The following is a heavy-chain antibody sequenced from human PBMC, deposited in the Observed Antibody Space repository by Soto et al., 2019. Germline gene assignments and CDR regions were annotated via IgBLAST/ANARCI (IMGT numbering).Heavy chain of an antibody. CDR2: ISSSSSYI. J-gene: IGHJ3*02. D-gene: IGHD4-17*01. V-gene: IGHV3-21*01. CDR1: GFTFSSYS. CDR3: ARDRITVTGQDAFDI. Sequence: EVQLVESGGGVVKPGGSLRLSCAASGFTFSSYSMNWVRQAPGKGLEWVSSISSSSSYIYYADSVKGRFTISRDNAKNSLYLQMNSLRAKDTAVYYCARDRITVTGQDAFDIWGQGTMVTVSS.